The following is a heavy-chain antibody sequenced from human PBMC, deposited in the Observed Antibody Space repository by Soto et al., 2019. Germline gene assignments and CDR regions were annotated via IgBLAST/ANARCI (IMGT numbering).Heavy chain of an antibody. CDR3: ARTTVTNMYYFDY. CDR1: GGSISSSSYY. J-gene: IGHJ4*02. Sequence: QLQLQESGPGLVKPSETLSLTCTVSGGSISSSSYYWGWIRQPPGKGLEWIGSIYYSGSTYYNPSLKSRVTISVDTSKNQFSLKLSSVTAADTAVYYCARTTVTNMYYFDYWGQGTLVTVSS. D-gene: IGHD4-4*01. CDR2: IYYSGST. V-gene: IGHV4-39*01.